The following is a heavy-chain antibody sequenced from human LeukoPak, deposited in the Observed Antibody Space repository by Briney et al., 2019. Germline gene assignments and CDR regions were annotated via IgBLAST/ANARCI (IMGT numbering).Heavy chain of an antibody. J-gene: IGHJ4*02. CDR3: ARGDGWFGELLNFDY. V-gene: IGHV3-74*01. CDR2: INGDGSST. Sequence: SGGSLRLSCAASGFTLSSYWMHCVRQAPGKGLVWVSRINGDGSSTNYADSVKGRFTISRDNAKNSLYLQMNSLRDEDTAVYYCARGDGWFGELLNFDYWGQGTLVTVSS. CDR1: GFTLSSYW. D-gene: IGHD3-10*01.